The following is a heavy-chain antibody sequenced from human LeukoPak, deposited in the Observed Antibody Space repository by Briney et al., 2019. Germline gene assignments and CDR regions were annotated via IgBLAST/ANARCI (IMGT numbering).Heavy chain of an antibody. V-gene: IGHV1-18*01. CDR1: GYTFTSYG. Sequence: ASVKVSCKASGYTFTSYGISWVRQAPGQGLEWMGWISAYNGNTNYAQKLQGRVTMTTDTSTSTAYMELRSLRSDDTAVYYCARDSRVVTAIPSDYWGQGTLVTVSS. CDR3: ARDSRVVTAIPSDY. J-gene: IGHJ4*02. CDR2: ISAYNGNT. D-gene: IGHD2-21*02.